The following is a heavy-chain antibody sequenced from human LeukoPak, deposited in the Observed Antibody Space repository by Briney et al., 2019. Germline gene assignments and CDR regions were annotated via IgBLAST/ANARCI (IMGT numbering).Heavy chain of an antibody. J-gene: IGHJ4*02. V-gene: IGHV3-48*03. D-gene: IGHD3-9*01. CDR1: GFTFSSYE. CDR3: AKDEKYDILTGYSIH. Sequence: PGGSLRLSCAASGFTFSSYEMNWVRQAPGEGLGWVSYISSSGATIYYADSVKGRFTISRDNAKNSLFLQMNSLRAEDTAVYYCAKDEKYDILTGYSIHWGQGTLVTVSS. CDR2: ISSSGATI.